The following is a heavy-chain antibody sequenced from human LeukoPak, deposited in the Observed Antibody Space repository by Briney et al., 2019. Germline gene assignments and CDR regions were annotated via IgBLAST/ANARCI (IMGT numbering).Heavy chain of an antibody. CDR3: AKDFNSGTNIPGY. D-gene: IGHD1-26*01. Sequence: PGGSLRLSCAASGFTFSSYSMNWVRQAPGKGLEWVSSISSSSSYIYYADSVKGRFTISRDNAKNSLYLQMNSLRAEDTAVYYCAKDFNSGTNIPGYWGQGTLVTVSS. V-gene: IGHV3-21*01. CDR2: ISSSSSYI. CDR1: GFTFSSYS. J-gene: IGHJ4*02.